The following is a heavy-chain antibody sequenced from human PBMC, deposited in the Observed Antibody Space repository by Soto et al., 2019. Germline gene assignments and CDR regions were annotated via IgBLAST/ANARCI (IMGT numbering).Heavy chain of an antibody. J-gene: IGHJ4*02. D-gene: IGHD6-19*01. CDR3: ARTGFGYSSGGSDN. Sequence: GGSLRLSCAASGFTFSSYEMTWVRQAPGKGLEWVSYISSSGSTIYYADSVKGRFTISRDNAKNSLYLQMNSLRDEDTAVYYCARTGFGYSSGGSDNWGQGTLVTVSS. CDR1: GFTFSSYE. CDR2: ISSSGSTI. V-gene: IGHV3-48*03.